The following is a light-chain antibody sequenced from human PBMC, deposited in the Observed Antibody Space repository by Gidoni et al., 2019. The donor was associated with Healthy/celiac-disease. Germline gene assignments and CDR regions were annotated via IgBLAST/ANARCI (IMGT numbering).Light chain of an antibody. CDR2: AAS. J-gene: IGKJ3*01. CDR1: QSISSY. Sequence: IQMTQSPSSLSASVGDSVTITCRASQSISSYLNWYQQKPGKAPKLLIYAASSVQSGVPSRFSGSGSGIDFTLTISSLQPEDFATYYCQQSYIFGPGTKVDIK. V-gene: IGKV1-39*01. CDR3: QQSYI.